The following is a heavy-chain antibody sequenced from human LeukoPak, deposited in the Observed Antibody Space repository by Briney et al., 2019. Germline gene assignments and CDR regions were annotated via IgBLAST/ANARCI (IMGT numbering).Heavy chain of an antibody. D-gene: IGHD5-24*01. CDR3: ARRDNNSAYDY. V-gene: IGHV3-64D*06. CDR1: GVTFSYYI. CDR2: ITGNGDIQ. J-gene: IGHJ4*02. Sequence: GGSLRLSCSASGVTFSYYIMHWVRQAPGQGLETVSAITGNGDIQYYGDSVKGRFTISRDNSKNTLYLQMSSLRAEDTAMYYCARRDNNSAYDYWGQGTLVTVSS.